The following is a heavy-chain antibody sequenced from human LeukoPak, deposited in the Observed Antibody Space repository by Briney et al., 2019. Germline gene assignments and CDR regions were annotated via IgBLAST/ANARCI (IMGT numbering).Heavy chain of an antibody. CDR2: IIPIFGTT. CDR3: AEVGATNYLDC. Sequence: SVKVSCKASGGTFSSYAISWVRQAPGQGLEWMGGIIPIFGTTNYAQKFKGRVTITTDESTSTPYMELSSLRSEDTAVYYCAEVGATNYLDCWLEGTLVSVRS. V-gene: IGHV1-69*05. CDR1: GGTFSSYA. D-gene: IGHD1-26*01. J-gene: IGHJ4*02.